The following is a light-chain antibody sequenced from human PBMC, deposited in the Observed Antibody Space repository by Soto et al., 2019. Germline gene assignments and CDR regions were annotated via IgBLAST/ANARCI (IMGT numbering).Light chain of an antibody. J-gene: IGKJ2*01. Sequence: EIVLTQSPGTLSLSPGERATLSCRASQSVSSSYLAWYQQTPGQAPRLLIYGASSTATGIPDRFSGSGSGTDFTLTISRLEPEDFAVYYCQQYGSSGYTFGQGTKLEIK. V-gene: IGKV3-20*01. CDR1: QSVSSSY. CDR2: GAS. CDR3: QQYGSSGYT.